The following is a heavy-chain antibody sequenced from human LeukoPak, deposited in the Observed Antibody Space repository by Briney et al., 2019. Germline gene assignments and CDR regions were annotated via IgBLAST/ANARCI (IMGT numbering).Heavy chain of an antibody. Sequence: PGGSLRLSCAASGFTFSSYGMHWVRQAPGKGLEWVAVIWYDGSNKYYADSVKGRFTISRDNPKNTLYLQMNSLRAEDTAVYYCARVGSGSYFLDGFDIWGQGTMVTVSS. CDR1: GFTFSSYG. J-gene: IGHJ3*02. CDR2: IWYDGSNK. CDR3: ARVGSGSYFLDGFDI. D-gene: IGHD1-26*01. V-gene: IGHV3-33*01.